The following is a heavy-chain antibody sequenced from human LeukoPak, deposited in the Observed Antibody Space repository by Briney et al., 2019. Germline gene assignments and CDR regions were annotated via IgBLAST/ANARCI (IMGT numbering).Heavy chain of an antibody. CDR1: GGSISSYY. Sequence: SETLSLTCTVSGGSISSYYWSWIRRPAGKGLEWIGRIYTSGSTNYNPSLKSRVTMSVDTSKNQFSLKLSSVTAADTAVYYCAREVLVRGSYGMDVWGQGTTVTVSS. CDR2: IYTSGST. D-gene: IGHD3-10*01. CDR3: AREVLVRGSYGMDV. J-gene: IGHJ6*02. V-gene: IGHV4-4*07.